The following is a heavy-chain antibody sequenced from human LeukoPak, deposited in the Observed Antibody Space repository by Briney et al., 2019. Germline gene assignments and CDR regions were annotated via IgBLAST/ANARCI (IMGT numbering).Heavy chain of an antibody. CDR1: GGSISSSSYY. CDR2: IYYSGST. CDR3: ARAVVAYYFDY. V-gene: IGHV4-39*07. D-gene: IGHD2-15*01. Sequence: PSETLSLTCTVSGGSISSSSYYWGWIRQPPGKGLEWIGSIYYSGSTYYNPSLKSRVTISVDTFKNQFSLKLSSVTAADTAVYYCARAVVAYYFDYWGQGTLVTVSS. J-gene: IGHJ4*02.